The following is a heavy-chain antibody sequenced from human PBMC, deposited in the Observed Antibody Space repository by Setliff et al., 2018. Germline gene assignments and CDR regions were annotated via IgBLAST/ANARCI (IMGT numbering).Heavy chain of an antibody. J-gene: IGHJ1*01. CDR2: IYPGDSDT. Sequence: PGESLKISCKGSGYSFTTYWIGWVRQMPGKGLERMGIIYPGDSDTRHSPSFQGHVTISADKSITTAYLQWSSLKASDTAMYYCARRAVTAEYFQHWGHGTLVTVSS. V-gene: IGHV5-51*01. CDR1: GYSFTTYW. D-gene: IGHD4-17*01. CDR3: ARRAVTAEYFQH.